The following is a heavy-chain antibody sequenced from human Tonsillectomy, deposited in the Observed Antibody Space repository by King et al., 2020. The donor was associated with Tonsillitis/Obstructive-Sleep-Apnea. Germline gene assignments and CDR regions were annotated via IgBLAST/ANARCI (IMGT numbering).Heavy chain of an antibody. CDR1: GYTFTNYY. V-gene: IGHV1-46*01. J-gene: IGHJ4*02. CDR3: ARGQPGVLDDY. CDR2: INPSGGST. D-gene: IGHD1-14*01. Sequence: QLVQSGAEVEKPGAAVKVSCKASGYTFTNYYIHWVRQAPGQGLEWMGIINPSGGSTIFAQKFQGRVTMTRDTSTSTVYMELRSLKSEETAMYYCARGQPGVLDDYWGQGPLVTVSS.